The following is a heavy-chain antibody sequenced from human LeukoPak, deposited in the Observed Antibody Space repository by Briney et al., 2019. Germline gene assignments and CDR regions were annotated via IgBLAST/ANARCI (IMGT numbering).Heavy chain of an antibody. V-gene: IGHV3-7*01. J-gene: IGHJ6*03. CDR3: ARDREGSGNYYYYYYMDV. D-gene: IGHD3-10*01. CDR2: IKQDGSEK. CDR1: GFTFSSYW. Sequence: GGSLRLSCAASGFTFSSYWMSWVRQAPGKGLEWVANIKQDGSEKYYVDSVKGRFTISRDNSKNTLYLQMNSLRAEDTAVYYCARDREGSGNYYYYYYMDVWGKGTTVTVSS.